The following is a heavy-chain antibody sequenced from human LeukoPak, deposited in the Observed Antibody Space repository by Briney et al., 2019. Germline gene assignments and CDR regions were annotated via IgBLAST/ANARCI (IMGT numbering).Heavy chain of an antibody. CDR1: GGSISSSSYY. CDR2: IFYSGST. CDR3: ARLGYCDSSSCYLHYHYYMDV. J-gene: IGHJ6*03. D-gene: IGHD2-2*01. V-gene: IGHV4-39*01. Sequence: SETLSLTCTVSGGSISSSSYYWGWIRQPPGKGLEWTGSIFYSGSTYYNPSLKSRVTISVDTSKNQFSLELSSVTASDTAVYYCARLGYCDSSSCYLHYHYYMDVWGKGTTVTVSS.